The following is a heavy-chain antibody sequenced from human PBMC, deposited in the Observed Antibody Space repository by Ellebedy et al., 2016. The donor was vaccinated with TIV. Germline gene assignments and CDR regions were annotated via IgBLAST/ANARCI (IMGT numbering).Heavy chain of an antibody. Sequence: SVKVSXKASAGTFSSYAISWVRQAPGQGLEWMGGIIPIFGTANYAQKFQGRVTITADESTSTAYMELSSLRSEDTAVYYCARDWVVPAATGSYYYYGMDVWGQGTTVTVSS. CDR2: IIPIFGTA. J-gene: IGHJ6*02. CDR1: AGTFSSYA. V-gene: IGHV1-69*13. CDR3: ARDWVVPAATGSYYYYGMDV. D-gene: IGHD2-2*01.